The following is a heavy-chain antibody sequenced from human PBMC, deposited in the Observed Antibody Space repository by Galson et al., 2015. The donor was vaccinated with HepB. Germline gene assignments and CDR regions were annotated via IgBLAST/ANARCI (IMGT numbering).Heavy chain of an antibody. V-gene: IGHV1-69*04. Sequence: SVKVSCKASGGTFSSYAISWVRQAPGQGLEWMGRIIPILGIANNAQKFQGRVTITADKSTSTAYMELSSLRSEDTAVYYCARTDGESFDYWGQGTLVTVSS. CDR2: IIPILGIA. D-gene: IGHD4-17*01. J-gene: IGHJ4*02. CDR3: ARTDGESFDY. CDR1: GGTFSSYA.